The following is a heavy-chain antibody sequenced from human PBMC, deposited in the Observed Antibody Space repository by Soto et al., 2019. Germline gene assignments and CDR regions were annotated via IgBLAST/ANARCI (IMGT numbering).Heavy chain of an antibody. Sequence: GESLKISCKGSGYSFTSYWIGWVRQMPGKGLERMGIIYPGDSDTRYSPSFQGQVTISADKSISTAYLQWSSLKASDTAMYYCARSYCGGDCYSRYYGMDVWGQGTTVTVSS. CDR2: IYPGDSDT. V-gene: IGHV5-51*01. D-gene: IGHD2-21*02. J-gene: IGHJ6*02. CDR3: ARSYCGGDCYSRYYGMDV. CDR1: GYSFTSYW.